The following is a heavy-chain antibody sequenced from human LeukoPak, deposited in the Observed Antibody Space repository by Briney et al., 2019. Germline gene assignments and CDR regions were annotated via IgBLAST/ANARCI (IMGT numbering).Heavy chain of an antibody. V-gene: IGHV3-30*18. CDR1: GFTFSSYG. Sequence: PGGSLRLSCAASGFTFSSYGMHWVRQAPGKGLEWVAVISYDGSNKYYADSVKGRFTISRDNSKNTLYLQMNSLRAKDTAVYYCAKDHSSSWSDYFDYWGQGTLVTVSS. D-gene: IGHD6-13*01. J-gene: IGHJ4*02. CDR3: AKDHSSSWSDYFDY. CDR2: ISYDGSNK.